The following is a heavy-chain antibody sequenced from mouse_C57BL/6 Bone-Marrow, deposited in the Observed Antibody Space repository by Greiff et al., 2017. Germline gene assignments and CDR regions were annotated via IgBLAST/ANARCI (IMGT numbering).Heavy chain of an antibody. Sequence: QVQLQQSGAELVRPGTSVKVSCKASGYAFTNYLIEWVKQRPGQGLEWIGVINPGSGGTNYNEKFKGKATLTADKSSSTAYMQLSSLTSEDSAVYFCARSKGCYYGGTDYWGQGTSVTVSS. CDR3: ARSKGCYYGGTDY. D-gene: IGHD1-1*01. CDR1: GYAFTNYL. J-gene: IGHJ2*02. CDR2: INPGSGGT. V-gene: IGHV1-54*01.